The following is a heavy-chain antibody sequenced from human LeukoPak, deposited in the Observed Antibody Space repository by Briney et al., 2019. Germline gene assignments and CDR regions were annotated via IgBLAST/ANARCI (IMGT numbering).Heavy chain of an antibody. V-gene: IGHV1-2*02. CDR1: GYTFTGYY. CDR3: ARGHGTTRGDY. J-gene: IGHJ4*02. CDR2: INPNSGGT. D-gene: IGHD3-10*01. Sequence: ASVKVSCKASGYTFTGYYMQWVRQAPGQGLEWMGWINPNSGGTNYAQRFQGRVTMTRDTSISTAYMELRSLRSDDTAVYYCARGHGTTRGDYWGQGTLVTVSS.